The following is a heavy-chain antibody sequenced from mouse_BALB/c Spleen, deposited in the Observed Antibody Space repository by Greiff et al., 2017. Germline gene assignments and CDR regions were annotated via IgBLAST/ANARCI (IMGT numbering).Heavy chain of an antibody. V-gene: IGHV1-19*01. CDR2: VNPYNGGT. J-gene: IGHJ4*01. D-gene: IGHD1-2*01. CDR3: ARRGLRLQYAMDY. Sequence: EVQLQQSGPELVKPGASVKMSCKASGYTFTDYYMDWVKQSHGESFEWIGRVNPYNGGTSYNQKFKGKATLTVDKSSSTAYMELNSLTFEDSAVYYCARRGLRLQYAMDYWGQGTSVTVSS. CDR1: GYTFTDYY.